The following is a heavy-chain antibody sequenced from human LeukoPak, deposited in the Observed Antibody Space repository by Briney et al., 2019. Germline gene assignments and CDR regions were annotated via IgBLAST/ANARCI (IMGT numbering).Heavy chain of an antibody. CDR1: GYTFTSYY. D-gene: IGHD5-18*01. CDR3: ARDRIWDTAMVLGHFDY. Sequence: ASVKASCKASGYTFTSYYMHWVRQAPGQGLEWMGIINPSGGSTSYAQKFQGRVTMTRDTSTSTVYMELSSLRSEDTAVYYCARDRIWDTAMVLGHFDYWGQGTLVTVSS. V-gene: IGHV1-46*01. CDR2: INPSGGST. J-gene: IGHJ4*02.